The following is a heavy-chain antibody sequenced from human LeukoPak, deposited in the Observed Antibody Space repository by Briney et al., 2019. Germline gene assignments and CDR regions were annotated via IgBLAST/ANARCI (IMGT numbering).Heavy chain of an antibody. Sequence: ASVKVSCKASGYTFTSHGISWVGQAPGQGLDGMGWISAYNDNTNYTQKLQRRVTMTTDTSTSTAYTVLRSLRSDDTAVYYCASGDYVWGSYTYFDYWRQGTLVTVSS. CDR2: ISAYNDNT. V-gene: IGHV1-18*01. CDR1: GYTFTSHG. J-gene: IGHJ4*02. D-gene: IGHD3-16*01. CDR3: ASGDYVWGSYTYFDY.